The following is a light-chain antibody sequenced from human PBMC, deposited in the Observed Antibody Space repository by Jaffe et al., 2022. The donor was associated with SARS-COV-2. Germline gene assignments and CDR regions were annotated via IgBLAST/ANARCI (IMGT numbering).Light chain of an antibody. Sequence: DIVMTQSPDSLAVSLGERATINCKSSQSVLHSSNNENYLAWYQQKPGQPPKLLYWASTRESGVPDRFSGSGSGTDFTLTISSLQAEDVAVYYCQQYYSIPYTFGQGTKLEIK. V-gene: IGKV4-1*01. CDR3: QQYYSIPYT. J-gene: IGKJ2*01. CDR1: QSVLHSSNNENY. CDR2: WAS.